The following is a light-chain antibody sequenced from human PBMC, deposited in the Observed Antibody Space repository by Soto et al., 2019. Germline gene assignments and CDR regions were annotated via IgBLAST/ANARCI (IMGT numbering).Light chain of an antibody. CDR3: CSYAGSSTYV. CDR2: EGS. Sequence: QSALTQPASVSGSPGQSITISCTGTSSDVGSYNLVSWYQQHPGKAPKLMIYEGSKRPSGVSNRLSGSKSGNTASLTISGLQAEDEADYYCCSYAGSSTYVFGTGTTVTVL. V-gene: IGLV2-23*01. CDR1: SSDVGSYNL. J-gene: IGLJ1*01.